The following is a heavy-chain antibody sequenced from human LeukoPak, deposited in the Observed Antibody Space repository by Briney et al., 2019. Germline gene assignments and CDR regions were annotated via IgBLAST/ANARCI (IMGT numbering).Heavy chain of an antibody. CDR1: GLTFSSYA. Sequence: GGSLRLSCAASGLTFSSYAMSWVRQAPGKGLEWVSAISGSGGSTYYADSVKGRFTISRDNSKNTLYLRMNSLRAEDTAVYYCAKDMTTVTTFPYYWGQGTLVTVSS. J-gene: IGHJ4*02. D-gene: IGHD4-17*01. CDR2: ISGSGGST. V-gene: IGHV3-23*01. CDR3: AKDMTTVTTFPYY.